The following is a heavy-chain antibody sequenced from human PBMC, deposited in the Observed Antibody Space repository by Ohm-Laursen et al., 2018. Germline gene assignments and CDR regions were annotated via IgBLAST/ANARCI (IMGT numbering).Heavy chain of an antibody. Sequence: SLRLSCAASGFTFSDYSMTWIRQAPGKGLDWVSYISSSSTTIYYADSVKGRFTISRDNAKNSLYLQMNSLRAEDTAVYYCARDSSGLGGDSDYWGQGTLVTVSS. CDR1: GFTFSDYS. V-gene: IGHV3-11*01. CDR3: ARDSSGLGGDSDY. D-gene: IGHD3-16*01. J-gene: IGHJ4*02. CDR2: ISSSSTTI.